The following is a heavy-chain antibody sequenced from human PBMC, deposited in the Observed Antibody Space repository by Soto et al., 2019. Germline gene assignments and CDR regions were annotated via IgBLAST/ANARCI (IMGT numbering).Heavy chain of an antibody. V-gene: IGHV3-15*01. J-gene: IGHJ4*02. Sequence: PGGSLRLSCAASGFTFNDSWMRWVRQAPGKGLEWVGRIKSKTDGGTAVYAAPVEGRFTISRDDSKRTLYLEMNSLKIEDTAVYYCTTSRHWGQGTLVTVSS. CDR1: GFTFNDSW. CDR2: IKSKTDGGTA. CDR3: TTSRH.